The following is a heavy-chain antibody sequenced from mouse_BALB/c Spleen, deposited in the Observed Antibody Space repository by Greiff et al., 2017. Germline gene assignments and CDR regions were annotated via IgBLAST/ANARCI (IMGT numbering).Heavy chain of an antibody. CDR2: ISYDGSN. CDR3: ARVWFYAMDY. Sequence: QLKESGPGLVKPSQSLSLTCSVTGYSITSGYYWNWIRQFPGNKLEWMGYISYDGSNNYNPSLKNRISITRDTSKNQFFLKLNSVTTEDTATYYCARVWFYAMDYWGQGTSVTVSS. CDR1: GYSITSGYY. J-gene: IGHJ4*01. D-gene: IGHD2-2*01. V-gene: IGHV3-6*02.